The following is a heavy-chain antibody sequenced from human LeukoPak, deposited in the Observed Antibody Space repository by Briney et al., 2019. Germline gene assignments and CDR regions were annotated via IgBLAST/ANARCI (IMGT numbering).Heavy chain of an antibody. CDR1: GYTFTSYG. V-gene: IGHV1-18*01. J-gene: IGHJ4*02. CDR2: ISAYNGNT. Sequence: ASVKVSCKASGYTFTSYGISWARQAPGQGLEWMGRISAYNGNTNYAQKLQGRVTMTTDTSTSTAYMELRSLRSDDTAVYYCARDRGPAATPYDFWSGYYHYYFDYWGQGTLVTVSS. D-gene: IGHD3-3*01. CDR3: ARDRGPAATPYDFWSGYYHYYFDY.